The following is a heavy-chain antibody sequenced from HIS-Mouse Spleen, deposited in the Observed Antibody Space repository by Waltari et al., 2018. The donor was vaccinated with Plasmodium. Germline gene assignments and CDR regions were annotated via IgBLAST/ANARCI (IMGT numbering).Heavy chain of an antibody. D-gene: IGHD7-27*01. CDR1: GDSISSYY. V-gene: IGHV4-59*01. Sequence: QVQLPESGPGLVKPSETLSLTCTVSGDSISSYYWRCIRQPPGKGLEWIGYIYYSGSTNYIPSLKSRGTISVDTSKNQFSLKLSSVTAADTAVYYCARGRLTGDRGAEWFDPWGQGTLVTVSS. J-gene: IGHJ5*02. CDR3: ARGRLTGDRGAEWFDP. CDR2: IYYSGST.